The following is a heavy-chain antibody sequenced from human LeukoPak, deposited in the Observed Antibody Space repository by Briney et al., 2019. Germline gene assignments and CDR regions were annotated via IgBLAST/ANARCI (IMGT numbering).Heavy chain of an antibody. J-gene: IGHJ3*02. V-gene: IGHV3-30*04. CDR1: GFTFSSYA. CDR2: ISYDGSNK. Sequence: PGRSLRLSCAASGFTFSSYAMHWVRQAPGRGLEWVAVISYDGSNKYYADSVKGRFTISRDSSKNTLYLQMNSLRAEDTAVYYCASPTTELDNDAFDIWGQGTMVTVSS. CDR3: ASPTTELDNDAFDI. D-gene: IGHD4-17*01.